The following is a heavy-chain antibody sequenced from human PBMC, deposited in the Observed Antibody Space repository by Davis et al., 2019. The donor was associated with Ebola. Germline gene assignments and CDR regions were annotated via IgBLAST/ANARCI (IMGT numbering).Heavy chain of an antibody. CDR1: GGSISSTSYY. Sequence: PSETLSLTCTVPGGSISSTSYYWGWVRQPPGKGLEWIGSFYYSGSTYYNPSLKSRVTISVDTSKNHFSLKLNSVTAADTAVYYCARNRPLGRYCSGGSCYSEDWFDPWGQGTLVTVSS. CDR2: FYYSGST. D-gene: IGHD2-15*01. V-gene: IGHV4-39*01. CDR3: ARNRPLGRYCSGGSCYSEDWFDP. J-gene: IGHJ5*02.